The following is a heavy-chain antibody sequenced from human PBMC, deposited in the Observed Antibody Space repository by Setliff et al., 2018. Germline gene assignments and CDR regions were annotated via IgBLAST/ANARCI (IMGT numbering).Heavy chain of an antibody. Sequence: ETLSLTCTVSGGSISYNYWSWIRQPAGKGLQWIGRINTSGSTKYNPSLKSRLTISVDTSKNQFSLKLRSVTAADTAVYYCARGGTFRYFDYWGQGTPVTVSS. CDR2: INTSGST. CDR3: ARGGTFRYFDY. D-gene: IGHD5-12*01. V-gene: IGHV4-4*07. J-gene: IGHJ4*02. CDR1: GGSISYNY.